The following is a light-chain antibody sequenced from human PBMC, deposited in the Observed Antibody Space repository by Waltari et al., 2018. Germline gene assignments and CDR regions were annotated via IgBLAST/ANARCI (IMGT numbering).Light chain of an antibody. CDR3: QQYYSAPPT. V-gene: IGKV4-1*01. J-gene: IGKJ1*01. Sequence: DIVMTQSPDSLAVSLGERATINSKSSPSLLSNSNNFLGWYQQKPGQPPKLLLYWASTRESGVPDRFRGSGSGTDFTLTISSLQAEDVAVYYCQQYYSAPPTFGQGTKVEIK. CDR2: WAS. CDR1: PSLLSNSNNF.